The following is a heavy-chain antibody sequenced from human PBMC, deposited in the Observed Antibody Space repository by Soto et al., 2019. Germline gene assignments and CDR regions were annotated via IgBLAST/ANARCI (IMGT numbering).Heavy chain of an antibody. D-gene: IGHD6-19*01. CDR1: GYTFTAYA. CDR3: ARAVAVPADFAY. J-gene: IGHJ4*02. CDR2: INAGNGNT. V-gene: IGHV1-3*05. Sequence: QVQLVQSGAEEKKPGASVKVSCKASGYTFTAYAMHWVRQAPGQRLEWMGWINAGNGNTKYSQKFQGRVTITRDTSASTAYMELSSLRSEDTAAYYCARAVAVPADFAYWGQGTLVTVSS.